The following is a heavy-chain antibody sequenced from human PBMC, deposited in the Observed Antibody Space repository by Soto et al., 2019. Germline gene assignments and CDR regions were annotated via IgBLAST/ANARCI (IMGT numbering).Heavy chain of an antibody. CDR2: IIPIFGTA. V-gene: IGHV1-69*13. D-gene: IGHD2-2*01. J-gene: IGHJ6*02. Sequence: SVKVSCKASGGTFSSYAISWVRQAPGQGLEWMGGIIPIFGTANYAQKFQGRVTITADESTSTAYMELSSLRSEDTAVYYCARGRGRYCSSNRCPRNGMDVWGQGTTVTVSS. CDR3: ARGRGRYCSSNRCPRNGMDV. CDR1: GGTFSSYA.